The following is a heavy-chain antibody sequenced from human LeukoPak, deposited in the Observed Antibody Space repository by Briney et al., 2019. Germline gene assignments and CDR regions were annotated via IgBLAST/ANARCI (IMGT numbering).Heavy chain of an antibody. CDR2: IKEDGSEK. D-gene: IGHD3/OR15-3a*01. CDR1: GFTFRSYW. J-gene: IGHJ4*02. CDR3: ARDPSSLRDSYDY. Sequence: GGSLRLSCATSGFTFRSYWMNWIRQAPGQGLEWVANIKEDGSEKNYVDSVKGRFTISRDNAKNSLYLQMNSLRVEDTVVYYCARDPSSLRDSYDYWGQGTLVIVSS. V-gene: IGHV3-7*01.